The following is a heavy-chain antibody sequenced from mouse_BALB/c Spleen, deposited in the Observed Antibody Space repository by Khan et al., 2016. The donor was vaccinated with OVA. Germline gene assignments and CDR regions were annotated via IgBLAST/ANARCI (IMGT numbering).Heavy chain of an antibody. CDR2: INPSNGYT. CDR1: GYTFTSYT. D-gene: IGHD2-10*01. Sequence: QVQLQQSGAELARPGASVKMSCKASGYTFTSYTIHWIKERPGQGLEWIGYINPSNGYTNYNQKFKDKATLTTDKSSTTAYLHLSSLTSEDSAVYDGRRSGAYRRSDGWFAYWGQGTLVTVSA. J-gene: IGHJ3*01. V-gene: IGHV1-4*01. CDR3: RRSGAYRRSDGWFAY.